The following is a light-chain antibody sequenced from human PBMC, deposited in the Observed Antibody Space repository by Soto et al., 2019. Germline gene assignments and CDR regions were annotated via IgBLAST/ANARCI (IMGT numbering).Light chain of an antibody. CDR1: SSDVGGYSY. J-gene: IGLJ1*01. CDR3: ASYTTSSTYV. CDR2: DVS. Sequence: LTQPASVSGSPGQSIAISCTGTSSDVGGYSYVSWYQQQPGKAPKLVISDVSNRPSGVSDRFSGSKSGNTASLTISGLQAEDEADYYCASYTTSSTYVFGTGTKVTVL. V-gene: IGLV2-14*01.